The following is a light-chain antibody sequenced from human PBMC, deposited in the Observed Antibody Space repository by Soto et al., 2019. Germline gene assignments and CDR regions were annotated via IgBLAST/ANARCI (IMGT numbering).Light chain of an antibody. V-gene: IGKV3-15*01. CDR1: QSVASN. CDR3: QQYYHWPRT. CDR2: AAS. J-gene: IGKJ1*01. Sequence: EMSLTQSPATLSVPPGERATLACRASQSVASNLAWYQQKPGQTPRLLIYAASTRATGIPARFSGSGSGTDFNLTITSLQSEDFAVYYCQQYYHWPRTFGQGAKVDIK.